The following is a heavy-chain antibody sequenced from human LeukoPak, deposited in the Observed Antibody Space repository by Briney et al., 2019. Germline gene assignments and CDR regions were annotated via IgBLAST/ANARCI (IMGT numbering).Heavy chain of an antibody. Sequence: SETLSLTCTVSGGSISSGDYYWSWIRQPPGKGLEWIGYIYYSGSTYYNPSLKSRVTISVDTSKNQFSLKLSSVTAADTAVYYCARTGKYDLWSDWGQGTLVTVSS. V-gene: IGHV4-30-4*08. J-gene: IGHJ4*02. CDR3: ARTGKYDLWSD. CDR2: IYYSGST. CDR1: GGSISSGDYY. D-gene: IGHD3-3*01.